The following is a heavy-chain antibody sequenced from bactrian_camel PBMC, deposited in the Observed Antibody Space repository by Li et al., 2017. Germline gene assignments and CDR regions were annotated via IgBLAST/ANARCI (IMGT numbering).Heavy chain of an antibody. CDR2: IDSGGGS. CDR1: GFTFSTTS. V-gene: IGHV3S1*01. D-gene: IGHD1*01. Sequence: HVQLVESGGGLVQPGGSLRLSCAASGFTFSTTSMFWVHQAPGKGLEYVTAIDSGGGSYYPDSVKGRFSISRDNAKNTLYLELGSLETDDTAMYYCAKPVESSSWIGYNVWGQGTQVTVS. J-gene: IGHJ4*01. CDR3: AKPVESSSWIGYNV.